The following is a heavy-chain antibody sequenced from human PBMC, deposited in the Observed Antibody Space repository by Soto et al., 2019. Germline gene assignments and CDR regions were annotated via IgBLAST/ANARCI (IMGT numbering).Heavy chain of an antibody. CDR3: ASTGKGYGMDV. Sequence: SLTCTVSGGSISSYYWSWIRQPPGKGLEWIGYIYYSGSTNYNPSLKSRVTISVDTSKNQFSLKLSSVTAADTAVYYCASTGKGYGMDVWGQGTTVTVSS. CDR1: GGSISSYY. CDR2: IYYSGST. D-gene: IGHD1-1*01. J-gene: IGHJ6*02. V-gene: IGHV4-59*01.